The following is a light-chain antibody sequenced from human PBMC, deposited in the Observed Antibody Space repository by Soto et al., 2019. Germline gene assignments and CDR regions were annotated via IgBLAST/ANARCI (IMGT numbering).Light chain of an antibody. J-gene: IGKJ2*01. CDR1: QSVRSNY. V-gene: IGKV3-20*01. CDR3: QHYGSSAYT. Sequence: EFVLTQSPGTLSLSPGERATLSCRASQSVRSNYLAWYQQKPGQSPRLLIYGASNRATGIPDRVSGSGSGTDFTLTISRLEPEDFAVFYCQHYGSSAYTFGQGTTLEIK. CDR2: GAS.